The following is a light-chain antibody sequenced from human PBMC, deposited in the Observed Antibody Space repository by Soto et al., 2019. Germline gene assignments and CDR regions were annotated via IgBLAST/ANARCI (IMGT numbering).Light chain of an antibody. CDR1: QSISIY. V-gene: IGKV1-39*01. CDR3: QESSSGPPFT. CDR2: GAT. Sequence: DIQMTQSPSSLSASVGDRVTIACRATQSISIYLNWYQQKPGKAPKLLIYGATTLQSGVPSRFSADGSGTDFNLTIRILQPEDFATYYCQESSSGPPFTFGPGTKVDIK. J-gene: IGKJ3*01.